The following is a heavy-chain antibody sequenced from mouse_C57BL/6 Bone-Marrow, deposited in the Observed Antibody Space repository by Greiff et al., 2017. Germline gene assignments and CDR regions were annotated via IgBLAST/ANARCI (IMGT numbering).Heavy chain of an antibody. CDR3: ARDGDDYDVDY. CDR2: IYPRSGNT. V-gene: IGHV1-81*01. D-gene: IGHD2-4*01. Sequence: QVQLKQSGAELARPGASVKLSCKASGYTFTSYGISWVKQRTGQGLEWIGEIYPRSGNTYYNEKFKGKATLTAAKSSSTAYMELRSLTSEDSAVYFCARDGDDYDVDYWGQGTTLTVSS. CDR1: GYTFTSYG. J-gene: IGHJ2*01.